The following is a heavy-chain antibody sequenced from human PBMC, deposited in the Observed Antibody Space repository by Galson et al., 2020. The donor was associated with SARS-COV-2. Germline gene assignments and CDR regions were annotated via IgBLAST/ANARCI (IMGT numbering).Heavy chain of an antibody. Sequence: SETLSLTCTVSGGSVSNSSFHWGWIRQPPGKGLEWFGNIYYSGSTYYNPSLKSRVTISVDTSKNQFSLKLSSVTAADTAVYYCVRDMPFGGRAPWGQGTLVTVSS. D-gene: IGHD3-10*01. CDR3: VRDMPFGGRAP. J-gene: IGHJ1*01. CDR2: IYYSGST. V-gene: IGHV4-39*07. CDR1: GGSVSNSSFH.